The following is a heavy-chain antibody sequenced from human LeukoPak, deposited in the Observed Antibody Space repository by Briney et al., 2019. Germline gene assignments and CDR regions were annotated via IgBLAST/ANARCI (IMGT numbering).Heavy chain of an antibody. CDR2: IKSKTDGGTT. V-gene: IGHV3-15*01. Sequence: GGSLRLSCAASGFTVSSNFMGWVRQATGKGLEWVGRIKSKTDGGTTDYAAPVKGRFTISRDDSTNTLYLQMNSLKTEDTAVYYCTSTAFDYWGQGTLVTVSS. CDR1: GFTVSSNF. J-gene: IGHJ4*02. CDR3: TSTAFDY. D-gene: IGHD2-21*02.